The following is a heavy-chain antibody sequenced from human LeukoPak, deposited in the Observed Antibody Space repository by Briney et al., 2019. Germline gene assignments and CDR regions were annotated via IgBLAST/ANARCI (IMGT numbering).Heavy chain of an antibody. J-gene: IGHJ4*02. CDR2: IRYDGSDK. Sequence: GGSLRLSCAASGFSFSYYSMHWVRQAPGKGLEWVAFIRYDGSDKYYADSVKGRFTISRDNAKNLVYLEMNSLRAEDTAVYYCARLLAYNSGGEAFDHWGQGTLVTVSS. D-gene: IGHD1-20*01. V-gene: IGHV3-30*02. CDR1: GFSFSYYS. CDR3: ARLLAYNSGGEAFDH.